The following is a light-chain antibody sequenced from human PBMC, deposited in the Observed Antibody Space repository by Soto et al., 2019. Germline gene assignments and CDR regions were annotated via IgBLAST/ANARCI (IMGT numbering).Light chain of an antibody. Sequence: EIVLTQSPATLSLSPGERATLSCRASQSVSSSLAWYQHKPGQAPRLLIYGASTRATGIPARFSGSGSGTEFTLTISSLQSEDFAVYYCQQYNNWPRTFGQGTKVDIK. CDR3: QQYNNWPRT. CDR2: GAS. J-gene: IGKJ1*01. V-gene: IGKV3-15*01. CDR1: QSVSSS.